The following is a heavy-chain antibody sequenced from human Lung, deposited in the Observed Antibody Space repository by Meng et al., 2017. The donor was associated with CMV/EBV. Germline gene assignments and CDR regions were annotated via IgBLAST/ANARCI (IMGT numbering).Heavy chain of an antibody. CDR1: GYTFSTYT. J-gene: IGHJ5*02. CDR3: ARGGNFDP. D-gene: IGHD2/OR15-2a*01. CDR2: ISTNTGTP. Sequence: VQCVQSGSELTKPGAARKVSCKAPGYTFSTYTINWVRQAHGRGLEWMGCISTNTGTPTYTQGFTGRFVFSLDTSVSTAYLQISSLKAEDTAVYYCARGGNFDPWGQGTLVTVSS. V-gene: IGHV7-4-1*02.